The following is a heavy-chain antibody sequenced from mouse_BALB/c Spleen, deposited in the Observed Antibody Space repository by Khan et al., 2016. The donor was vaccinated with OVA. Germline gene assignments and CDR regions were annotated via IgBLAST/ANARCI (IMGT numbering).Heavy chain of an antibody. CDR3: AMSYYYSRSRYAMGY. Sequence: DLVKPGASVKLSCKASGYTFTSYWINWIKQRPGQGLEGVGQISPGSGSAYYNEVFKDKATLTIDTSSTTAYIQLSSLSSEDSAVYFGAMSYYYSRSRYAMGYWGQGTSVTVSS. J-gene: IGHJ4*01. CDR2: ISPGSGSA. D-gene: IGHD1-1*01. CDR1: GYTFTSYW. V-gene: IGHV1S41*01.